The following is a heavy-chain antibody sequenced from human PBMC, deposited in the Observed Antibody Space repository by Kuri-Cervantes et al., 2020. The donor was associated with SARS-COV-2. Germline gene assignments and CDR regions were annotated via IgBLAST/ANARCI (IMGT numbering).Heavy chain of an antibody. CDR3: ASVPCSSTSCYDSCGIGAGGMDA. CDR2: IIPIFGTA. V-gene: IGHV1-69*13. Sequence: SVKASCKAAGYTFTSYDINWLRQAPGQGLEWMGGIIPIFGTANYEQKFQGRVTITADESTSKAYMELSSLRSEDTAVYYCASVPCSSTSCYDSCGIGAGGMDAWGQGTMVTVYS. CDR1: GYTFTSYD. J-gene: IGHJ6*02. D-gene: IGHD2-2*01.